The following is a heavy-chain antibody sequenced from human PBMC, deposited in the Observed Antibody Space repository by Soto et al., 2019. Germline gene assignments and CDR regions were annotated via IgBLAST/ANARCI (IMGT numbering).Heavy chain of an antibody. J-gene: IGHJ5*02. D-gene: IGHD6-19*01. CDR3: AKLEGSVPVDGAWFDP. V-gene: IGHV3-30*18. Sequence: QVQLVESGGGVVQPGRSLRLSCAASGFSFSSHGMHWVRQAPGRGLEWVAVISHDGSFKSYADSLRGRFTVSRDNSKITLYLQIHSLRPEDTAVYYCAKLEGSVPVDGAWFDPWGQGTLVTVSS. CDR2: ISHDGSFK. CDR1: GFSFSSHG.